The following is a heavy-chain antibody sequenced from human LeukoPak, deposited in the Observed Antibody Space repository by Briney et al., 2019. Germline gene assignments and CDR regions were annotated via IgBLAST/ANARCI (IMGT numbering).Heavy chain of an antibody. J-gene: IGHJ4*02. Sequence: GGSLRLSCAASGFTFSSHWMHWVRQAPGKGLVWVSRINRDGSSTSYADSVKGRLTISRDNAKNTLYLQLNSLRAEDTAVYYCAREIVGAREFDYWGQGTLVTVSS. CDR1: GFTFSSHW. D-gene: IGHD1-26*01. V-gene: IGHV3-74*01. CDR2: INRDGSST. CDR3: AREIVGAREFDY.